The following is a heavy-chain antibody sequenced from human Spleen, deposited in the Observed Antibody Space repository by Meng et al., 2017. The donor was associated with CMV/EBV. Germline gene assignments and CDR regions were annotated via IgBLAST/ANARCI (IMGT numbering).Heavy chain of an antibody. J-gene: IGHJ5*02. CDR1: GFSLSTSGVG. CDR3: AHKHAAGGNWFDP. Sequence: QITLKESGPTLVKPTQTLTLTCTFSGFSLSTSGVGVGWIRQPPGKALEGVALIYWDDDKRYSPSLTGRVSITKGASNNQGVLTLTNMHHEDTGTYYCAHKHAAGGNWFDPWGQGTLVTVSS. V-gene: IGHV2-5*02. D-gene: IGHD6-13*01. CDR2: IYWDDDK.